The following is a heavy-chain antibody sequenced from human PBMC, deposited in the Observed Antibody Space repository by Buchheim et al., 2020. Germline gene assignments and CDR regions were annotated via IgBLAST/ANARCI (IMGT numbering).Heavy chain of an antibody. CDR2: IRNKDNGYTT. Sequence: VQLVESGGGVVQPGRSLRLSCAASGFTFSDYYMDWVRQAPGKGLEWVGRIRNKDNGYTTEYAAAVKGRFTISRDDSKNSLYVQMNSLKIEDTAVYYCARGEITAGHQYYHGMDVWGQGTT. J-gene: IGHJ6*01. CDR3: ARGEITAGHQYYHGMDV. V-gene: IGHV3-72*01. D-gene: IGHD6-13*01. CDR1: GFTFSDYY.